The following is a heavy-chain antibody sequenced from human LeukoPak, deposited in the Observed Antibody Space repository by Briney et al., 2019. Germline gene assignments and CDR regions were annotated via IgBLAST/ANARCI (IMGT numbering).Heavy chain of an antibody. CDR1: GFTFSSYA. CDR2: ISGSDGST. Sequence: QPGGSLRLSCAASGFTFSSYAMSWVRQAPGKGLEWVSGISGSDGSTNYADSVKGRFTISRENSKSTLSLQMNSLRAEDTAIYYCATYRQVLLPFESWGQGTLVTVSS. CDR3: ATYRQVLLPFES. D-gene: IGHD2-8*02. V-gene: IGHV3-23*01. J-gene: IGHJ4*02.